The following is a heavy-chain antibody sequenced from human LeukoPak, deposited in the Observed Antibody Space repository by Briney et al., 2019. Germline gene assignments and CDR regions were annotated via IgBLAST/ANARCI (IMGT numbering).Heavy chain of an antibody. CDR3: ARVTYYDILTGYGWFDP. Sequence: SETLSLTCAVYGGSFSGYYWSWIRQPPGKGLEWIGYIYYSGSTNYNPSLKSRVTISVDTSKNQFSLKLSSVTAADTAVYYCARVTYYDILTGYGWFDPWGQGTLVTVSS. CDR1: GGSFSGYY. CDR2: IYYSGST. D-gene: IGHD3-9*01. J-gene: IGHJ5*02. V-gene: IGHV4-59*01.